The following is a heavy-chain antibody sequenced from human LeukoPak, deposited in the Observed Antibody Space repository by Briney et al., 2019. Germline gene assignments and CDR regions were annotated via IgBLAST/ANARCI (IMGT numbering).Heavy chain of an antibody. CDR1: GFPFRSYS. Sequence: TGGSLRLFCAASGFPFRSYSMNGVRQAPGKGLAWVSSISSSSSYIYYADSVKGRFTISRDNAKNSLYLQMNSLRAEDTAVYYCARAAIAPGWRGYYYYMDVWGKGTTVTVSS. V-gene: IGHV3-21*01. D-gene: IGHD2-2*02. CDR3: ARAAIAPGWRGYYYYMDV. J-gene: IGHJ6*03. CDR2: ISSSSSYI.